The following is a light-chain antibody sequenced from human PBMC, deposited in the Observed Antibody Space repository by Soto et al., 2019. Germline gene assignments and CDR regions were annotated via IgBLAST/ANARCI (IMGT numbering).Light chain of an antibody. Sequence: EIVLTQSPGTLSLSPGERATLSCRASQSVSSSYLAWYQQKPGQAPRLLIYGVSSRATGIPDRFRGRGTRTDFTLTISRLEHEAFGVSYCQHYVNSPPITCGQGTRLEIK. V-gene: IGKV3-20*01. J-gene: IGKJ5*01. CDR3: QHYVNSPPIT. CDR2: GVS. CDR1: QSVSSSY.